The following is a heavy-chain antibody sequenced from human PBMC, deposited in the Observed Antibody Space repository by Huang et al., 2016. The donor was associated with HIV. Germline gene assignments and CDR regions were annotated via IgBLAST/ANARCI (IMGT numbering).Heavy chain of an antibody. Sequence: QVQLQQWGAGLLTPSETLSLPCAVYGGSFSGYYWTWIRQPPGQGLEWIGEINHSGSTNYNPALKSRVTRSVDTSKKQFALRLRSVTAADTAVYYCAREWLGGYDYWGQGTQVTVSS. V-gene: IGHV4-34*01. CDR3: AREWLGGYDY. J-gene: IGHJ4*02. CDR1: GGSFSGYY. D-gene: IGHD2-15*01. CDR2: INHSGST.